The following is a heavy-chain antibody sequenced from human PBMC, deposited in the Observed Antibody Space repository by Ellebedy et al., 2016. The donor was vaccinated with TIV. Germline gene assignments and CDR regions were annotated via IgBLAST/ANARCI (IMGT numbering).Heavy chain of an antibody. CDR2: KYTSGTS. D-gene: IGHD1-26*01. CDR3: ARVKWELGGYFDS. J-gene: IGHJ4*02. Sequence: LRLXXSVSGGSVSSAGFQWSCIRQPPGKGLEWIGLKYTSGTSTYDPSLNSRATISVDTSTNQFSLRLSSVTAADTAVYYCARVKWELGGYFDSWGQGSLVTVSS. V-gene: IGHV4-61*02. CDR1: GGSVSSAGFQ.